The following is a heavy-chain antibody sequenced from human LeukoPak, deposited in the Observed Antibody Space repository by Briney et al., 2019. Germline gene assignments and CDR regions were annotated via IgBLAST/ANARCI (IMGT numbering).Heavy chain of an antibody. Sequence: GGSLRLSCAASGFTVSSNYMSWVCQAPGKGLEWVSVIYSGGSTYYADSVQGRFTISRDNSKNTLYLQMNSLRAEDTAVYYCAKEFGMEVTPAFDYWGQGTLVTVSS. D-gene: IGHD3-16*01. CDR2: IYSGGST. J-gene: IGHJ4*02. CDR1: GFTVSSNY. CDR3: AKEFGMEVTPAFDY. V-gene: IGHV3-66*01.